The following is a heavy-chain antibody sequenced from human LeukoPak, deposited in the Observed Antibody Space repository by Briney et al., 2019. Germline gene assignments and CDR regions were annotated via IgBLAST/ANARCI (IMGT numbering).Heavy chain of an antibody. J-gene: IGHJ4*02. CDR2: ISSSSYI. D-gene: IGHD3-22*01. Sequence: GGSLRLSCTDSGFTFSTYSMNWVRQAPGKGLEWVSSISSSSYIYYADSVQGRFTISRDNAKNSLYLQMNSLRAEDTAVYYCARYSVGIPLYDSSGYYDYWGQGTVVIVSS. CDR1: GFTFSTYS. CDR3: ARYSVGIPLYDSSGYYDY. V-gene: IGHV3-21*01.